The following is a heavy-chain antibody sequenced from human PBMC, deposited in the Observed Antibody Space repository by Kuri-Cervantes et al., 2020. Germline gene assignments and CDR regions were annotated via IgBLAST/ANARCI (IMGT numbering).Heavy chain of an antibody. J-gene: IGHJ4*02. CDR2: IWYDGSNK. CDR3: AKGIAVAGSDPDDY. V-gene: IGHV3-30*02. CDR1: GFTFSTYG. Sequence: GESLKISCAASGFTFSTYGMHWVRQAPGKGLEWVAVIWYDGSNKYYADSVKGRFTISRDNSKNTLYLQMNSLRAEDTAVYYCAKGIAVAGSDPDDYWGQGTLVTVSS. D-gene: IGHD6-19*01.